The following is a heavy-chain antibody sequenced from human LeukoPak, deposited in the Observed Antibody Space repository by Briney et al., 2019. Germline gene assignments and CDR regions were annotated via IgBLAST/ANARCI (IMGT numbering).Heavy chain of an antibody. D-gene: IGHD3-3*01. CDR2: IKSKTDGGTT. CDR3: TTVGYYDFWSGYLGSFDY. J-gene: IGHJ4*02. V-gene: IGHV3-15*01. Sequence: GGPLRLSCAASGFTFSSYNMNWVRQAPGKGLEWVGRIKSKTDGGTTDYAAPVKGRFTISRDDSKNTLYLQMNSLKTEDTAVYYCTTVGYYDFWSGYLGSFDYWGQGTLVTVSS. CDR1: GFTFSSYN.